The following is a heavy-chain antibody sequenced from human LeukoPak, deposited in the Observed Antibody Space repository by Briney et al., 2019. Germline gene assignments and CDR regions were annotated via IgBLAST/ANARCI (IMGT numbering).Heavy chain of an antibody. CDR2: IIPIFGTA. V-gene: IGHV1-69*05. CDR3: ARDRGAAAGTYWFDH. Sequence: GASVKVSCEASGYTFSSYDIIWVRQATGQGLEWMGGIIPIFGTANYAQKFQGRVTITTDESTSTAYMELSSLRSEDTAVYYCARDRGAAAGTYWFDHWGQGTLVTVSS. J-gene: IGHJ5*02. D-gene: IGHD6-13*01. CDR1: GYTFSSYD.